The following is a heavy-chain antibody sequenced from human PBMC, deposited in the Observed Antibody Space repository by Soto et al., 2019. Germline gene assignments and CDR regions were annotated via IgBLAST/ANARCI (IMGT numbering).Heavy chain of an antibody. J-gene: IGHJ4*02. Sequence: QVQLVQSGAEVKKPGSSVKVSCKASGGTFSSYAISWVRQAPGQGLEWMGGIIPIFGTANYAQKFQGRVTITADESTSTAYMELSSLRSEDTAVYYCARGHVHAQITAMVRFDYWGQGTLVTVSS. D-gene: IGHD5-18*01. CDR2: IIPIFGTA. V-gene: IGHV1-69*01. CDR3: ARGHVHAQITAMVRFDY. CDR1: GGTFSSYA.